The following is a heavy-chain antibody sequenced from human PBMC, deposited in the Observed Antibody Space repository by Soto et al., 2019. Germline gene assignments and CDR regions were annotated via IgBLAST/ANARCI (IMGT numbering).Heavy chain of an antibody. V-gene: IGHV4-30-2*01. Sequence: SETLSLTCAVSCGSISCGGYSWSWIRQPPGKGLEWIGYIYHSGSTYYNPSLKSRVTISVDRSKNQFSLKLSSVTAADTAVYYCAAGGGLPRYYWGQGTLVTVSS. CDR3: AAGGGLPRYY. J-gene: IGHJ4*02. CDR1: CGSISCGGYS. D-gene: IGHD5-12*01. CDR2: IYHSGST.